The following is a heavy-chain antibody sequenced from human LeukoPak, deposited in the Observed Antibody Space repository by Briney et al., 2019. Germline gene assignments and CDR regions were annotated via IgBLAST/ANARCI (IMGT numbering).Heavy chain of an antibody. Sequence: PSETLSLTCAVYGGSFSGYYWSWIRQPPGKGLEWIGEINHSGSTNYNPSLKSRVTISVDTSKNQFSLKLSSVTAADTAVYYCARTSVVTNRDYWGQGTLVTVSS. V-gene: IGHV4-34*01. D-gene: IGHD2-21*02. J-gene: IGHJ4*02. CDR3: ARTSVVTNRDY. CDR2: INHSGST. CDR1: GGSFSGYY.